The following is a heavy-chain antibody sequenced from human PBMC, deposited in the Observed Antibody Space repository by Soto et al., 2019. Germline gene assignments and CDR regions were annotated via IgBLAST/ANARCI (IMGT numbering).Heavy chain of an antibody. V-gene: IGHV1-18*01. CDR3: ARVGGAVVTADY. CDR1: GYTFINYG. Sequence: QVQLVQSGPEVKKPGASVKVSCKTSGYTFINYGISWVRQAPGQGLEWMGWINPDNGNTNFAQRLQGRVTMTADRSTRTAYMELRSLRFDDTAMYYCARVGGAVVTADYWCQGTLVTVSS. J-gene: IGHJ4*02. CDR2: INPDNGNT. D-gene: IGHD1-26*01.